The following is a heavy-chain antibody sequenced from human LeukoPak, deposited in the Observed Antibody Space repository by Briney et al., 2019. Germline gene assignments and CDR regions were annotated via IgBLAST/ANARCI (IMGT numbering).Heavy chain of an antibody. Sequence: GGSLRLSCAASGFTFSSYSMTWVRQAPGQGLEWVASISSSSTYIYYADSVQGRFTISRDNAENSLFLQMNSLRAEDTAVYYCARAPHYSNYGPYYYGMDVWGQGTTVTVSS. CDR2: ISSSSTYI. CDR1: GFTFSSYS. J-gene: IGHJ6*02. D-gene: IGHD4-11*01. V-gene: IGHV3-21*01. CDR3: ARAPHYSNYGPYYYGMDV.